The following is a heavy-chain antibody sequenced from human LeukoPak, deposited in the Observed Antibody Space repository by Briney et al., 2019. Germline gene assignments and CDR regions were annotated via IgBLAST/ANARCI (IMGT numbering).Heavy chain of an antibody. D-gene: IGHD4-17*01. Sequence: SSETLSLTCTVSGGSISSYYWSWIRQPPGRGLEWIGYIYYSGSTNYNPSLKSRVTISVDRSKNQFSLKLSSVTAADTAVYYCARDRGIGDYAIDYWGQGTLVTVSS. J-gene: IGHJ4*02. CDR3: ARDRGIGDYAIDY. CDR2: IYYSGST. V-gene: IGHV4-59*12. CDR1: GGSISSYY.